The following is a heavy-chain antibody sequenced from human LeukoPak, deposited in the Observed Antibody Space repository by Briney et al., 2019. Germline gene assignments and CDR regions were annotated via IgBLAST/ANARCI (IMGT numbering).Heavy chain of an antibody. CDR1: GFTFSSSA. CDR3: AKAYYGSGSYGWLDY. J-gene: IGHJ4*02. Sequence: GGSLRLSCAASGFTFSSSAMNWVRQAPGKGLEWVSTISGTGDRTYYADSVKGRFTISRDNSKNTLFLQMNSLRAEDTAIYYCAKAYYGSGSYGWLDYWGQGTLVTVSS. CDR2: ISGTGDRT. V-gene: IGHV3-23*01. D-gene: IGHD3-10*01.